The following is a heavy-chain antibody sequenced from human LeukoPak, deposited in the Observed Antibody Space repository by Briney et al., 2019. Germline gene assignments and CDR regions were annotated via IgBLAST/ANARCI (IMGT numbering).Heavy chain of an antibody. J-gene: IGHJ4*02. CDR1: GGSIGSGTYY. V-gene: IGHV4-39*01. CDR2: IYYSGNT. Sequence: PSETLSLTCTVSGGSIGSGTYYWGWIRQSPGKGLEWIGSIYYSGNTYYNASLKSQVSISIDTSKNQFSLRLTSVTAADTAVYYCARQTGSGLFILPGGQGTLVTVSS. CDR3: ARQTGSGLFILP. D-gene: IGHD3/OR15-3a*01.